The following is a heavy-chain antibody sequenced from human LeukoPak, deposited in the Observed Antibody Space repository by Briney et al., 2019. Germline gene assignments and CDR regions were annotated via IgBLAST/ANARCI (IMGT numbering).Heavy chain of an antibody. J-gene: IGHJ4*02. CDR2: ISSNGGST. CDR3: VPITVFGVVITALGY. D-gene: IGHD3-3*01. V-gene: IGHV3-64D*09. Sequence: PGGSLRLSCLASGFTFGSYAMHWVRQAPGKGLEHVSAISSNGGSTYYADSVKGRFTISRDNSKNTLYLQMSSLRAEGTAVYYCVPITVFGVVITALGYWGQGTLVTVSS. CDR1: GFTFGSYA.